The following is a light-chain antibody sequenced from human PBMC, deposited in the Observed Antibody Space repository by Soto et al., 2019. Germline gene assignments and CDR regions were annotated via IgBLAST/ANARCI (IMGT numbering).Light chain of an antibody. CDR3: SSYTSSSTLV. Sequence: QSALTPPASVSGSPGQSITISCTGTSSDVGGYNYVSWYQQHPGKAPKLMIYEVNNRPSGVSNRFSGSKSGNTASLTISGLQAEDEADYYCSSYTSSSTLVFGTGTKLTVL. CDR1: SSDVGGYNY. CDR2: EVN. J-gene: IGLJ1*01. V-gene: IGLV2-14*01.